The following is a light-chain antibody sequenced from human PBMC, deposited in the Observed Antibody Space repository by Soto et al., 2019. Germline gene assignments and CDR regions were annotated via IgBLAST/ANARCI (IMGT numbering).Light chain of an antibody. CDR3: QHYNSYSEA. CDR2: GAS. Sequence: EIVLTQSPGTLSLSPGERATLSCRASQSVSSSYLAWYQQKAGQAPRLLIYGASSRATGIPDRFSGSGSGTDFTLTISSLQPDDFATYYCQHYNSYSEAFGQGTKVELK. V-gene: IGKV3-20*01. CDR1: QSVSSSY. J-gene: IGKJ1*01.